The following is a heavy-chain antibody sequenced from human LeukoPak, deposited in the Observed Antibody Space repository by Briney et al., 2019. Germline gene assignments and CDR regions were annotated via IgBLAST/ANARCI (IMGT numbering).Heavy chain of an antibody. CDR1: GYTFTGYY. J-gene: IGHJ3*02. D-gene: IGHD5-24*01. V-gene: IGHV1-2*02. Sequence: ASVKVSCKASGYTFTGYYMHWVRQAPGQGLEWMGWINPNSGGTNYAQKFQGRVTMTRDTSISTAYMELSRLRSDDTAVYYCARDDGSTSENAFDIWGQGTLVTVSS. CDR3: ARDDGSTSENAFDI. CDR2: INPNSGGT.